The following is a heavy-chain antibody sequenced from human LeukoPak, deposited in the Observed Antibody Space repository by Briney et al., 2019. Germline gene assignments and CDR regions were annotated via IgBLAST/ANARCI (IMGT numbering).Heavy chain of an antibody. CDR3: AGYCSGGSYYDLYFDY. J-gene: IGHJ4*02. CDR2: IIPIFGTA. V-gene: IGHV1-69*05. Sequence: GASVKVSCKASGGTFSSYAISWVRQAPGQGLEWMGRIIPIFGTANYAQKFQGRVTITTDESTSTAYMELSSLRSEDTAVYYCAGYCSGGSYYDLYFDYWGQGTLVTVSS. CDR1: GGTFSSYA. D-gene: IGHD2-15*01.